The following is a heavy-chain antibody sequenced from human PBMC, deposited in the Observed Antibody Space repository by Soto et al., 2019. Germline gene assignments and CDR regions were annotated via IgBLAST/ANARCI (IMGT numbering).Heavy chain of an antibody. CDR2: IYYSGTT. V-gene: IGHV4-31*03. D-gene: IGHD3-9*01. Sequence: SETLSLTCTVSGDSIISGGYYWTWIRQHPGRGLEWIGYIYYSGTTYYNPSLKSRVLILVDTSNNQFSLNLRSVTAADTATYYCARDITGYSGIDVWGQGTTVTVSS. J-gene: IGHJ6*02. CDR3: ARDITGYSGIDV. CDR1: GDSIISGGYY.